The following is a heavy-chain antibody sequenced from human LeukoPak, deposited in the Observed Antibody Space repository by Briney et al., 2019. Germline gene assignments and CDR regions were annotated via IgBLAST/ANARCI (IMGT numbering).Heavy chain of an antibody. CDR3: ATSYSYGPIDWYFDL. D-gene: IGHD5-18*01. Sequence: ASVKVSCKASGGTFSSYAISWVRQAPGQGLEWMGGIIPIFGTANYAQKFQGRVTMTEDTSTDTAYMELSSLRSEDTAVYYCATSYSYGPIDWYFDLWGRGTLVTVSS. V-gene: IGHV1-69*06. J-gene: IGHJ2*01. CDR2: IIPIFGTA. CDR1: GGTFSSYA.